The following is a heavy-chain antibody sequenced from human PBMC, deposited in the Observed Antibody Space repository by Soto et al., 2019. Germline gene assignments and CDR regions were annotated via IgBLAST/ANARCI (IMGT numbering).Heavy chain of an antibody. V-gene: IGHV4-34*01. CDR2: INHSGST. CDR3: ARSPEWTIFGVGLYGMDV. J-gene: IGHJ6*02. D-gene: IGHD3-3*01. Sequence: QVQLQQWGAGLLKPSETLSLTCAVYGGSFGGYYWSWIRQPPGKGLEWIGEINHSGSTNYNPSLKSRVTISVDTSKNQFSLKLSSVTAADTAVYYCARSPEWTIFGVGLYGMDVWGQGTTVTVSS. CDR1: GGSFGGYY.